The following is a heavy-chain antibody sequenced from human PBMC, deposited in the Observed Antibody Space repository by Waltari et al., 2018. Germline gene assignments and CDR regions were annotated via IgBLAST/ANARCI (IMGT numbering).Heavy chain of an antibody. D-gene: IGHD4-17*01. Sequence: QVQLQESGPGLVKPSEPLSLICTVSSGSVSRYYWNWIRQSAGKGLEWIGYVHASGTTKYNPSLRSRVTVSLDTSKNQFSLKLTSVTAADTAVYYCARSGDYAEDFQHRGLGTLLTVSS. CDR1: SGSVSRYY. CDR3: ARSGDYAEDFQH. J-gene: IGHJ1*01. V-gene: IGHV4-4*07. CDR2: VHASGTT.